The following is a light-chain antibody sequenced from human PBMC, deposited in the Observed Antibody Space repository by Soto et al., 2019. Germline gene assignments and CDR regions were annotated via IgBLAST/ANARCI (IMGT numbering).Light chain of an antibody. CDR2: GAS. V-gene: IGKV3-20*01. Sequence: EIVLTQSRGTVSLSPGERATLSCRASQNVNSNFLAWYQQKPGQAPRLLISGASNRATGIPDRFSGSGSGTDFTLTISRLEPEDFAVYYCQQYGNSPRTFGQGTKVDIK. CDR1: QNVNSNF. J-gene: IGKJ1*01. CDR3: QQYGNSPRT.